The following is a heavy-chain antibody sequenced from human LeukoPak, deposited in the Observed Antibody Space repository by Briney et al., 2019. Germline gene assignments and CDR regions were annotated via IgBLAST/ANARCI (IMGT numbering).Heavy chain of an antibody. CDR1: GGSISSYY. CDR2: INHSGST. Sequence: SETLSLTCTVSGGSISSYYWSWIRQPPGKGLEWIGEINHSGSTNYNPSLKSRVTISVDTSKNQFSLKLSSVTAADTAVYYCATDRIAAAGTRDWFDPWGQGTLVTVSS. D-gene: IGHD6-13*01. J-gene: IGHJ5*02. V-gene: IGHV4-34*01. CDR3: ATDRIAAAGTRDWFDP.